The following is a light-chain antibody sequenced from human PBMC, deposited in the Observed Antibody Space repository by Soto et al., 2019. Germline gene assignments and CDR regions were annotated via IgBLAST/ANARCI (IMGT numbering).Light chain of an antibody. J-gene: IGKJ2*01. CDR3: QQYGSSPPYT. V-gene: IGKV3-20*01. CDR2: GAS. CDR1: HSVSSSY. Sequence: EIVLTQSPGTLSLSPGERATLSCRASHSVSSSYLAWYQQKPGQAPRLLIYGASSRATGIPDRFSGSGSGTDFTLTINRLEPEDFAVYYCQQYGSSPPYTFGQGTTLEIK.